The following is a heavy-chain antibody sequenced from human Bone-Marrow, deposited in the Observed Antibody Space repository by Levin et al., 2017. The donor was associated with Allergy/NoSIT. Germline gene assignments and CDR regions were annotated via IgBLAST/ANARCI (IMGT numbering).Heavy chain of an antibody. CDR3: ASLGTISGVFLAEYYAGFDV. J-gene: IGHJ6*02. CDR1: GFTFSSFH. D-gene: IGHD3-3*01. V-gene: IGHV3-21*01. CDR2: ISGSGDYI. Sequence: KAGGSLRLSCAASGFTFSSFHIHWVRQAPGKGLEWVSSISGSGDYIYYADSVKGRFTISRDNAKNSVSLQMNSLRSEDTAVYFCASLGTISGVFLAEYYAGFDVWGQGTTVTVSS.